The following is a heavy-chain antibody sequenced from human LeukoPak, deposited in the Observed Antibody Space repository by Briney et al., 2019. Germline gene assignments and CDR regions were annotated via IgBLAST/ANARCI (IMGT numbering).Heavy chain of an antibody. CDR1: GGSMSSYY. CDR2: IYYSGYT. CDR3: ARRYYTNGVYYYDY. Sequence: SETLSLTCTVSGGSMSSYYWSWIRQPPGKGLEWIGYIYYSGYTNYNPSLKSRVTISVDTSKNQFSLKLSSVTAADTAVYYCARRYYTNGVYYYDYWGQGTLVTVSS. D-gene: IGHD2-8*01. V-gene: IGHV4-59*08. J-gene: IGHJ4*02.